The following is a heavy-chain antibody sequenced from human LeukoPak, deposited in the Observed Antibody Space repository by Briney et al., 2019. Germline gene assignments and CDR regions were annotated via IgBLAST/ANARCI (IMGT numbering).Heavy chain of an antibody. CDR1: GFSFSDYY. D-gene: IGHD5-18*01. J-gene: IGHJ4*02. Sequence: PGGSLRLPCEASGFSFSDYYMTWIRQPPGKGLEWIAYIRSGSTTIYYADSVKGRFTISRDDAKNSLYLQMNSLRAEETAVYYCARDRWGYSYGGDWGQGTLVTVSS. CDR3: ARDRWGYSYGGD. V-gene: IGHV3-11*04. CDR2: IRSGSTTI.